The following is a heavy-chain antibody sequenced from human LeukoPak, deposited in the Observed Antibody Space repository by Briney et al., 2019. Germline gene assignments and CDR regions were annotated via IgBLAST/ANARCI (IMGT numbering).Heavy chain of an antibody. CDR1: GYTFTSYD. J-gene: IGHJ4*02. Sequence: GASVKVSCKASGYTFTSYDINWVRQATGQGLEWMGWMNPNSGNTGYAQKFQGRVTITRNTSISTAYMELSSLRSEDTAVYYCARGRWALLSTFDYWGQGTLVTVSS. D-gene: IGHD1-26*01. CDR3: ARGRWALLSTFDY. V-gene: IGHV1-8*03. CDR2: MNPNSGNT.